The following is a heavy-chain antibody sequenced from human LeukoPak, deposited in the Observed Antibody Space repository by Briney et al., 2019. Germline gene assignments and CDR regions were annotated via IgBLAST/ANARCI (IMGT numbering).Heavy chain of an antibody. CDR3: ARDSYGHDY. Sequence: RPGGSLRLSCAASGFTFSSYNMNWVRQAPGKGLEWVSYISSSSSTIYYADSVKGRFTISRDNAKNSLYLQMNSLRAEDTAVYYCARDSYGHDYWGQGTLVTVSS. CDR1: GFTFSSYN. CDR2: ISSSSSTI. D-gene: IGHD5-18*01. J-gene: IGHJ4*02. V-gene: IGHV3-48*01.